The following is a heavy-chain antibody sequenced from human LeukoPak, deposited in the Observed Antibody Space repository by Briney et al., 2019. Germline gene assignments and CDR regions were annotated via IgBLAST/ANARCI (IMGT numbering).Heavy chain of an antibody. CDR1: GYTFTSYD. CDR3: ARERDCSSTSCSYYMDV. CDR2: MNPNSGNT. J-gene: IGHJ6*03. D-gene: IGHD2-2*01. Sequence: GASVKVSCKASGYTFTSYDINWVRQATGQGLGWMGWMNPNSGNTGYAQKFQGRVTMTRNTSISTAYMELSSLRSEDTAVYYCARERDCSSTSCSYYMDVWGKGTTVTVSS. V-gene: IGHV1-8*01.